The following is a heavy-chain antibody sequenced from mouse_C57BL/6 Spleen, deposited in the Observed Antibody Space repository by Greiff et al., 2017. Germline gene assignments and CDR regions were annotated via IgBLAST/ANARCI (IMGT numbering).Heavy chain of an antibody. J-gene: IGHJ4*01. CDR3: ARGDYGSFYAMDY. CDR1: GYAFSRSW. CDR2: IYPGDGDT. D-gene: IGHD1-1*01. Sequence: QVQLQQSGPELVKPGASVKISCKASGYAFSRSWMNWVKQRPGKGLEWIGRIYPGDGDTTYNGKFKGKATLTADKSSSTAYMQLSSLSSEDSAVYFCARGDYGSFYAMDYWGQGTSVTVSS. V-gene: IGHV1-82*01.